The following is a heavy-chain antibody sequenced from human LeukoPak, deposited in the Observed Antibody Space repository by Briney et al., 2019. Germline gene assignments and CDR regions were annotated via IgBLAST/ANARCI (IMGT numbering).Heavy chain of an antibody. Sequence: PGGSLRLSCAASGLTFSSQAMSWVRQAPGKGLGWVSAISGGGDKTYYADSVKGRFTISRDNSKNTLYVQMNNLKVEDTAVYYCAKSAGYTSGSQHNFDYWGQGTLVTVSS. CDR2: ISGGGDKT. V-gene: IGHV3-23*01. D-gene: IGHD3-22*01. J-gene: IGHJ4*02. CDR1: GLTFSSQA. CDR3: AKSAGYTSGSQHNFDY.